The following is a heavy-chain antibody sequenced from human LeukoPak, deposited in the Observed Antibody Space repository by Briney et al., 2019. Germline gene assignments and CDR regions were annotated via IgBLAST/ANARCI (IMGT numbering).Heavy chain of an antibody. Sequence: PGGSLRLSCAASGFTFSSYAMSWVRQAPGKGLEWVSAISGSGGSTHYADSVEGRFTISRDNRENSLYLQMNSLRPEDTALYYCAKDRAARGRGNYFYMDVWGKGTTVTVSS. CDR3: AKDRAARGRGNYFYMDV. CDR2: ISGSGGST. J-gene: IGHJ6*03. CDR1: GFTFSSYA. V-gene: IGHV3-23*01. D-gene: IGHD2/OR15-2a*01.